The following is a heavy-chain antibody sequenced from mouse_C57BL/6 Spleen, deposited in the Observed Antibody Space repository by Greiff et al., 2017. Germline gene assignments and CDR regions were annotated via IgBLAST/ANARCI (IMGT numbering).Heavy chain of an antibody. CDR1: GYTFTSYW. V-gene: IGHV1-52*01. J-gene: IGHJ2*01. Sequence: VQLQQPGAELVRPGSSVKLSCKASGYTFTSYWMHWVKQRPIQGLEWIGNIDPSDSETHYNQKFKDKATLTVDKSSSTAYMQLSSLTSEDSAVYYCAREGTYYYGTSAGFFDYWGQGTTLTVSS. D-gene: IGHD1-1*01. CDR3: AREGTYYYGTSAGFFDY. CDR2: IDPSDSET.